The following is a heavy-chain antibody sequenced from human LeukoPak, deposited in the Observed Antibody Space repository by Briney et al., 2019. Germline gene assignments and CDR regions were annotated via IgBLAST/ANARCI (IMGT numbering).Heavy chain of an antibody. CDR2: IRYDGSNK. CDR3: AKDLLLYELSPSYYFDY. J-gene: IGHJ4*02. CDR1: GFTFSSYG. Sequence: PGGSLRLSCAASGFTFSSYGMHWVRQAPGKGLEWVAFIRYDGSNKYYADSVKGRFTISRDNSKNTLYLQMNSLRAEDTAVYYCAKDLLLYELSPSYYFDYWGQGTLVTVSS. D-gene: IGHD5/OR15-5a*01. V-gene: IGHV3-30*02.